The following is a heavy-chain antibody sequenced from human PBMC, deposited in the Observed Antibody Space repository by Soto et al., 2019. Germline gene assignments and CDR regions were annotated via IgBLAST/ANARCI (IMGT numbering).Heavy chain of an antibody. CDR1: GYTFTSYD. D-gene: IGHD1-7*01. J-gene: IGHJ5*02. V-gene: IGHV1-8*01. CDR2: MNPNSGNT. CDR3: ARGLYNWNFADP. Sequence: ASVKVSCKASGYTFTSYDINWVRQATGQGLEWMGWMNPNSGNTGYAQKFQGRVTMTRNTSISTAYMGLSSLGSEDTAVYYCARGLYNWNFADPWGQGTLVTVSS.